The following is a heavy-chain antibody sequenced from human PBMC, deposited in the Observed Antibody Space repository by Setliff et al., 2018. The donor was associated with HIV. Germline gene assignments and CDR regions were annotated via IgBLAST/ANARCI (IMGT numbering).Heavy chain of an antibody. CDR3: ATDNREGVGTPYYFDY. CDR2: FDPELGET. CDR1: GYTLTKLS. J-gene: IGHJ4*02. V-gene: IGHV1-24*01. Sequence: ASVKVSCKVSGYTLTKLSMHWVRQAPEKGLEWMGGFDPELGETFFAQNFRGRLAMTQDTSTDTAYMELTSLRSDDTAMYYCATDNREGVGTPYYFDYWGQGTQVTVSS. D-gene: IGHD1-26*01.